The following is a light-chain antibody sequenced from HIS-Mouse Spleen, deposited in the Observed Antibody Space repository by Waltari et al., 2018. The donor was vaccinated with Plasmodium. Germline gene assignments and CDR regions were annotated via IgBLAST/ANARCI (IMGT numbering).Light chain of an antibody. V-gene: IGKV1-33*01. J-gene: IGKJ4*01. CDR3: QQYDNLPLT. CDR1: QDISNY. CDR2: DAS. Sequence: DIQMTQSPSSLSASVGDTVTINCQASQDISNYLNWYQQKPGKAPKLLIYDASNLETGVPSRFSGSGSGTDVTFTISSLQPEDIATYYCQQYDNLPLTFGGGTKVEIK.